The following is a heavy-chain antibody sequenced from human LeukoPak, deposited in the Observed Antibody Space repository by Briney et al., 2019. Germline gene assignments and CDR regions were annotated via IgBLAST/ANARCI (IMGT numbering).Heavy chain of an antibody. Sequence: PSETLSLTCTVSGDSVSSYYWSWIRQPAGKGLEWIGRFHTTGITKCNPSFRSRVTMSVDTSNNQLSLRLNSVTAADTAVYYCARDYGNGWFDYWGQGTLVTVSS. J-gene: IGHJ5*01. CDR1: GDSVSSYY. V-gene: IGHV4-4*07. CDR2: FHTTGIT. CDR3: ARDYGNGWFDY. D-gene: IGHD2-8*01.